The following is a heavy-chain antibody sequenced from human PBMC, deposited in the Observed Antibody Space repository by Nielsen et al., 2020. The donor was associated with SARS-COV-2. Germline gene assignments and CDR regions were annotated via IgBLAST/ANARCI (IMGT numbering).Heavy chain of an antibody. CDR1: GFTFSSYA. CDR3: AKDQDYYDLTAPGDV. D-gene: IGHD3-22*01. CDR2: ISGSGGST. V-gene: IGHV3-23*01. J-gene: IGHJ6*02. Sequence: GGSLRLSCAASGFTFSSYAMSWVRQAPGKGLEWVSAISGSGGSTYYADSVKGRFTISRDNSKNTLYLQMNSLRAEDTAVYYCAKDQDYYDLTAPGDVWGQGTTVTVSS.